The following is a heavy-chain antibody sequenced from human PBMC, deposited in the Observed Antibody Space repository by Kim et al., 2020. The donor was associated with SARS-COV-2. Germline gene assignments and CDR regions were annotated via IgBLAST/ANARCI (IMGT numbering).Heavy chain of an antibody. CDR2: IIPIFGTA. D-gene: IGHD1-26*01. J-gene: IGHJ4*02. CDR3: ARVGGSYSYYFDY. V-gene: IGHV1-69*13. Sequence: SVKVSCKASGGTFSSYAISWVRQAPGQVLEWMGGIIPIFGTANYAQKFQGRVTITADESTSTAYMELSSLRSEDTAVYYCARVGGSYSYYFDYWGQGTLVTVSS. CDR1: GGTFSSYA.